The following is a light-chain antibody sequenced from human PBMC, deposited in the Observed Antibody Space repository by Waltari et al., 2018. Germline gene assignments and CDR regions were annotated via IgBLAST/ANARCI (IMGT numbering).Light chain of an antibody. J-gene: IGLJ1*01. CDR3: CSYSGSGSFPYV. Sequence: QSALTQPASVSGSPGQSITIPCTGSSNNIGFYDLVSWYQQHPGKAPKLIIFDVIKRPSGVSDRFSGSKAGNTASLTISGLQTEDDADYYCCSYSGSGSFPYVFGPGTRVAVL. CDR2: DVI. V-gene: IGLV2-23*02. CDR1: SNNIGFYDL.